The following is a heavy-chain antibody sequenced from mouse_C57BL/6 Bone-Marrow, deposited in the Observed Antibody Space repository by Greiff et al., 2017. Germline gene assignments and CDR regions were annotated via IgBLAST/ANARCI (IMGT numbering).Heavy chain of an antibody. J-gene: IGHJ1*03. Sequence: VQLQQSDAELVKPGASVKISCKVSGYTFTDHTIHWMKQRPEQGLEWIGYIYPRDGSTKYNEKFKGKATLTADKSSSTAYMQLNRLTSEYSAVYVCAREDSSCYWYFDVWGTGTTVTVSS. CDR2: IYPRDGST. CDR3: AREDSSCYWYFDV. V-gene: IGHV1-78*01. D-gene: IGHD3-2*02. CDR1: GYTFTDHT.